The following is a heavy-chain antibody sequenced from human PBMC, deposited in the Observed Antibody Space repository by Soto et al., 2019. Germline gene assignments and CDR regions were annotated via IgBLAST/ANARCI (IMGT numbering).Heavy chain of an antibody. Sequence: ASVKVSCKASGGTFSSYTISWVRQAPGQGLEWMGRIIPILGIANYAQKFQGRVTITADKSTSTAYMELSSLRSEDTAVYYCASPVDCSSTSCYSGWGQGTLVTVSS. D-gene: IGHD2-2*01. CDR3: ASPVDCSSTSCYSG. J-gene: IGHJ4*02. CDR2: IIPILGIA. CDR1: GGTFSSYT. V-gene: IGHV1-69*02.